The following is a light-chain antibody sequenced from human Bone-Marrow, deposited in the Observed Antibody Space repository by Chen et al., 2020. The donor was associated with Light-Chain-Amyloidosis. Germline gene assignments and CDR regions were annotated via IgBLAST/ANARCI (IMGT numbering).Light chain of an antibody. CDR1: SGSIATNY. J-gene: IGLJ3*02. V-gene: IGLV6-57*01. Sequence: NLMLTQPHSVSESPGKTVSISCTRSSGSIATNYVQGYQQRPGSSPTTVIYEDEQRPSVVPYRFSGSIARSSNSASLTLSGLRTENEADYYCQSYEGSSQGVFGGGTKLTVL. CDR2: EDE. CDR3: QSYEGSSQGV.